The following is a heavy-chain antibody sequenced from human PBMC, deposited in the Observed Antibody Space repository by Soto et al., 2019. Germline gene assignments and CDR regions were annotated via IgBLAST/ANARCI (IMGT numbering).Heavy chain of an antibody. V-gene: IGHV1-2*04. CDR2: INPNSGGT. J-gene: IGHJ6*04. CDR1: GYTFTGYY. Sequence: ASVKVSCKASGYTFTGYYMHWVRQAPGQGLEWMGWINPNSGGTNYAQKFQGWVTMTRDTSISTAYMELSRLRSDDTAVYYCARENLAPPVFEVVPAPTGMAVWAKGPRVTVPP. D-gene: IGHD2-2*01. CDR3: ARENLAPPVFEVVPAPTGMAV.